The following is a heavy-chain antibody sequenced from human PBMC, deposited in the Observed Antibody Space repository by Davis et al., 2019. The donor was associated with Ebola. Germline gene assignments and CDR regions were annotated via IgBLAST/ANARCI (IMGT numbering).Heavy chain of an antibody. CDR1: GFIFSSYG. D-gene: IGHD2-15*01. V-gene: IGHV3-30*18. CDR3: AKDSVVVAALYYYYGMDV. Sequence: GESLKISCAASGFIFSSYGMHWVRQAPGKGLEWVAVISYDGSNKYYADSVKGRFTISRDNSKNTLYLQMNSLRAEDTAVYYCAKDSVVVAALYYYYGMDVWGQGTTVTVSS. J-gene: IGHJ6*02. CDR2: ISYDGSNK.